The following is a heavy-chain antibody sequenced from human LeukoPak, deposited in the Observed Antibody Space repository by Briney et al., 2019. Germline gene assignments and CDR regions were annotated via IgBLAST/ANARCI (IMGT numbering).Heavy chain of an antibody. J-gene: IGHJ4*02. CDR1: GYTFTSYG. Sequence: GASVKVSCKASGYTFTSYGISSVRQAPGQGLEWMGWISAYNGNTNYAQKLQGRVTMTTDTSTSTAYMELRSLRSDDTAVYYCARPTYCSSTSCSYYFDYWGQGTLVTVSS. CDR3: ARPTYCSSTSCSYYFDY. CDR2: ISAYNGNT. V-gene: IGHV1-18*01. D-gene: IGHD2-2*01.